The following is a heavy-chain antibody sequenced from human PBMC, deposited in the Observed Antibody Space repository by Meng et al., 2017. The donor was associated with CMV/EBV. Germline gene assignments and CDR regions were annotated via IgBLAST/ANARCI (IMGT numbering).Heavy chain of an antibody. CDR1: CFPFLSYA. CDR3: AKDSNFWSGYEPVY. J-gene: IGHJ4*02. V-gene: IGHV3-23*01. D-gene: IGHD3-3*01. Sequence: ASCFPFLSYAMSCVRQASGKGLGWVSAISGSGGRTYYADSVKGRFTISRDNSKNTLYLQMNSLRAEDTAVYYCAKDSNFWSGYEPVYWGQGTLVTVSS. CDR2: ISGSGGRT.